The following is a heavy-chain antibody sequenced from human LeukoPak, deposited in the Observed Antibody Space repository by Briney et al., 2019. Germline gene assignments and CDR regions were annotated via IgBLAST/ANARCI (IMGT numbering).Heavy chain of an antibody. CDR2: ISSSSTYT. J-gene: IGHJ3*02. V-gene: IGHV3-11*05. CDR1: GFTFSDYY. Sequence: GGSLRLSCAASGFTFSDYYMSWVRQAPGKGLERVSFISSSSTYTIYAHSVKGRFTISRDNAKNSLYLQMNSLRAEDTAVYYCARDGLYSSSWYAFDIWGQGTMVTVSS. CDR3: ARDGLYSSSWYAFDI. D-gene: IGHD6-13*01.